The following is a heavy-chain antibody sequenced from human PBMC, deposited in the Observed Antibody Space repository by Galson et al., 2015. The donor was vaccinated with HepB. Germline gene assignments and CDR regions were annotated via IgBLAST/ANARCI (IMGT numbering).Heavy chain of an antibody. J-gene: IGHJ3*02. CDR3: AISTYYYGSGSSDAFDI. CDR2: INPNSGGT. D-gene: IGHD3-10*01. Sequence: SVKVSCKASGYTFTGYYMHWVRQAPGQGLEWMGWINPNSGGTNYAQKFQGRVTMTRDTSISTAYMELSRLRSDDTAVYYCAISTYYYGSGSSDAFDIWGQGTMVTVSP. CDR1: GYTFTGYY. V-gene: IGHV1-2*02.